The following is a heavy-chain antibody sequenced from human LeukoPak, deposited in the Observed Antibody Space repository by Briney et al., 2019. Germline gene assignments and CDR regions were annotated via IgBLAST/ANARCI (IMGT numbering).Heavy chain of an antibody. CDR1: GGSFSGYY. J-gene: IGHJ4*02. D-gene: IGHD6-13*01. Sequence: SETLSLTCAVYGGSFSGYYWSGIRQPPGKGLEWIGEINHSGSTNYNPSLQSRVTISVDKSKNQFSLKLSSVTAADTAVYYCARGGAYSGSSWSDDYWGQGTLVTVSS. V-gene: IGHV4-34*01. CDR3: ARGGAYSGSSWSDDY. CDR2: INHSGST.